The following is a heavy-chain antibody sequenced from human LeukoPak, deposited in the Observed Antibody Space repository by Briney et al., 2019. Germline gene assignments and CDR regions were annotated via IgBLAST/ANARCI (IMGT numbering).Heavy chain of an antibody. J-gene: IGHJ4*02. CDR2: ISGSGGST. CDR1: GFPFSSHS. V-gene: IGHV3-23*01. D-gene: IGHD1-26*01. CDR3: AKERSPMGR. Sequence: QPGGSLRLSCAASGFPFSSHSMSWVRQSPGKGLESVSTISGSGGSTYYADSVKGQFTISRDNSKNTLYLQMNSLRAEDTAVYYCAKERSPMGRWGQGTLVTVSS.